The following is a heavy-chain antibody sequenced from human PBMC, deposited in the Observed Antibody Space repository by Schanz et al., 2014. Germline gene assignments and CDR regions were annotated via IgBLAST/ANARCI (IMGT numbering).Heavy chain of an antibody. CDR3: ARDLNRCGGDCYSG. V-gene: IGHV3-23*04. CDR2: ISSSSSYI. CDR1: GFVFRTFA. Sequence: EVQLVESGGSLVQPGGSLRVSCAASGFVFRTFAMYWVRQAPGKGLEWVSSISSSSSYISYADSVKGRFTISRDNSKNTLYLQMNSLRAEDTAVYYCARDLNRCGGDCYSGWGQGTLVTVSS. J-gene: IGHJ4*02. D-gene: IGHD2-21*02.